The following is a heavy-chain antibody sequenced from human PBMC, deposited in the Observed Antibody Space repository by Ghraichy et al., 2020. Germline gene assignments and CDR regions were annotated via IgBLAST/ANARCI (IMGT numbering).Heavy chain of an antibody. D-gene: IGHD3-9*01. Sequence: ASVKVSCKVSGYTLTELSMHWVRQAPGKGLEWMGGFDPEDGETIYAQKFQGRVTMTEDTSTDTAYMELSSLRSEDTAVYYCATDLWSRNYDILTGYYTRSYYYYGMDVWGQGTTVTVSS. CDR2: FDPEDGET. CDR1: GYTLTELS. J-gene: IGHJ6*02. CDR3: ATDLWSRNYDILTGYYTRSYYYYGMDV. V-gene: IGHV1-24*01.